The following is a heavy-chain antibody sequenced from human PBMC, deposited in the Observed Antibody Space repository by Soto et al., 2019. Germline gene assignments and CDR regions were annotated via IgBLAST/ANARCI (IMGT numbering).Heavy chain of an antibody. J-gene: IGHJ1*01. CDR3: ERGAAAAVNAEYFQH. D-gene: IGHD6-13*01. CDR2: IWYDGSNK. CDR1: GFTFSSYG. V-gene: IGHV3-33*01. Sequence: QVQLVESGGGVVQPGRSLRLSCAASGFTFSSYGMHWVRQAPGKGLEWVAVIWYDGSNKYYADSVKGRFTISRDNSKNTLYLQMNSLRAEDTAVYYCERGAAAAVNAEYFQHWGQGTLVTVSS.